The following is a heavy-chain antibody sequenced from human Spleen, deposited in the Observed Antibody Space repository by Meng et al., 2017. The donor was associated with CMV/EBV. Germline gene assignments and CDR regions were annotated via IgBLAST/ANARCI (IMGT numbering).Heavy chain of an antibody. CDR3: ASGGYGYFDY. CDR1: GYSFTSYG. J-gene: IGHJ4*02. CDR2: ISAYNGNT. D-gene: IGHD6-13*01. V-gene: IGHV1-18*01. Sequence: QVQPVQAVAEVKKPWASVKVSCTASGYSFTSYGISWLRQAPGQGLEWMGWISAYNGNTNYAQKLQGRVTMTTDTSTSTAYMELRSLRSDDTAVYYCASGGYGYFDYWGQGTLVTVSS.